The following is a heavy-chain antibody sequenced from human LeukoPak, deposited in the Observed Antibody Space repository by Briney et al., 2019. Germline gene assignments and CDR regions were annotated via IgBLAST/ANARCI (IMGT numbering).Heavy chain of an antibody. V-gene: IGHV3-23*01. Sequence: GGSLRLSCAASGFTFRSYAMSWVRQAPGKGLEWVSAIRGSGDITYYADSVKGRFTISRDNFKNTLFLHMNNLRAEDTAVYYCAKSYGSGSYYPDYWGQGTLVTVSS. D-gene: IGHD3-10*01. CDR2: IRGSGDIT. CDR3: AKSYGSGSYYPDY. CDR1: GFTFRSYA. J-gene: IGHJ4*02.